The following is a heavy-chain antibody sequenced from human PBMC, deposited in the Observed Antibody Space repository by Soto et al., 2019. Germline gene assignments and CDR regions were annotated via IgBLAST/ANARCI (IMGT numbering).Heavy chain of an antibody. CDR1: GLTFNRYW. V-gene: IGHV3-74*01. CDR3: AREFCSGGNCYTYYFDP. D-gene: IGHD2-15*01. CDR2: INTDGSNT. Sequence: GGSLRLSCAASGLTFNRYWMHWVRHAPGKGLVWVSHINTDGSNTNYADSVKGRFTISRDNAKSTLFLQMNSLRDENTAVYYCAREFCSGGNCYTYYFDPWGQGIPVTVSS. J-gene: IGHJ5*02.